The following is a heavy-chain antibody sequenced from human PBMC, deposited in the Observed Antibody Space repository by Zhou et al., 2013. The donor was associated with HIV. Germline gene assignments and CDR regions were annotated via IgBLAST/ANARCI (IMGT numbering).Heavy chain of an antibody. CDR1: GGTFSNYA. CDR3: ATLPLAASYYYYYMDV. D-gene: IGHD1-1*01. CDR2: IIPIFDTA. Sequence: QVQLVQSGAEVKKPGSSVKVSCKASGGTFSNYAISWVRQAPGQGLEWMGRIIPIFDTANYAQKFQGRVSISADESTSTAYMELSSLRSEDTAVYYCATLPLAASYYYYYMDVWGKGTTVTVSS. V-gene: IGHV1-69*15. J-gene: IGHJ6*03.